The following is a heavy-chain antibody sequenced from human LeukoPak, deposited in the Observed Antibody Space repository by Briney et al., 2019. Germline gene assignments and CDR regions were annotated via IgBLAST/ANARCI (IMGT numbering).Heavy chain of an antibody. CDR3: ARQKYLRGPDVEYFDY. CDR1: GYTFTSYY. Sequence: GASVKVSCKASGYTFTSYYMHWVRQAPGQGLEWMGIINPSGGSTSYAQKFQGRVTMTRDMSTSTVYMELSSLRAEDTAVYYCARQKYLRGPDVEYFDYWGREPWSPSPQ. J-gene: IGHJ4*02. CDR2: INPSGGST. V-gene: IGHV1-46*01. D-gene: IGHD5/OR15-5a*01.